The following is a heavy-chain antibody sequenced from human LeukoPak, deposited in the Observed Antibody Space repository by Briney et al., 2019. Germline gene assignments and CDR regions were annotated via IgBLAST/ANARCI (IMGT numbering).Heavy chain of an antibody. Sequence: GGSLRLSCAASGFTFSSYSMNWVRQAPGKGLEWVSSISSSSSYIYYADSVKGRFTISRDNAKNSLYLQMNSLRAEDTAVYYCARDRYSSGSEIGYWGQGTLVTVSS. J-gene: IGHJ4*02. CDR2: ISSSSSYI. CDR1: GFTFSSYS. V-gene: IGHV3-21*01. CDR3: ARDRYSSGSEIGY. D-gene: IGHD6-19*01.